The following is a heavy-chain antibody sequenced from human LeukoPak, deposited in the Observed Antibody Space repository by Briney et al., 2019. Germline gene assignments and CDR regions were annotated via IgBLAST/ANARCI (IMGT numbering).Heavy chain of an antibody. D-gene: IGHD6-19*01. CDR1: GFTFSSYS. J-gene: IGHJ3*02. V-gene: IGHV3-21*01. CDR3: ARNIEGVISWGVSSGWSYDAFDI. Sequence: PGGSLRLSCAASGFTFSSYSMNWVRQAPGKGLEWVSSISSSSSYIYYADSVKGRFTISRDNAKNSLYLQMNSLRAEDTAVYYCARNIEGVISWGVSSGWSYDAFDIWGQGTMVTVSS. CDR2: ISSSSSYI.